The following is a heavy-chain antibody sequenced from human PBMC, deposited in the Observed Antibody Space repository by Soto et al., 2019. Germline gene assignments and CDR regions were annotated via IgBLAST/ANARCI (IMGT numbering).Heavy chain of an antibody. CDR3: ARLAARPNYYYGMDV. D-gene: IGHD6-6*01. Sequence: PGESLKISCKGSGYSFTSYWIGWVRQMPGKGLEWMGIIYPGDSDTRYSPSFQGQVTISADKSISTAYLQWSSLKASDTAMYYCARLAARPNYYYGMDVWGQGTTVTVSS. CDR1: GYSFTSYW. CDR2: IYPGDSDT. V-gene: IGHV5-51*01. J-gene: IGHJ6*02.